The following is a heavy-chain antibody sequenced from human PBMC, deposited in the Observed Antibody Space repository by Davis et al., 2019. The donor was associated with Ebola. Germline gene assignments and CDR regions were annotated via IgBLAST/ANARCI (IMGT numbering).Heavy chain of an antibody. CDR1: GDSVSSHTAA. D-gene: IGHD3-22*01. Sequence: SQTLSLTCAISGDSVSSHTAAWNWIRQSPSRGLEWLGRTYYRSKWFVDYAVSVKSRMTINSDTSKNQFSLQSSSVTPEDTAVYYCARDPPYDQGYDYWGQGILVTVSS. V-gene: IGHV6-1*01. J-gene: IGHJ4*02. CDR2: TYYRSKWFV. CDR3: ARDPPYDQGYDY.